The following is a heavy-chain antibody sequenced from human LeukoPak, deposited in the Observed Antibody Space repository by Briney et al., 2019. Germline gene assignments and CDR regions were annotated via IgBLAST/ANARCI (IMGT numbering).Heavy chain of an antibody. V-gene: IGHV4-34*01. CDR2: INHSGST. Sequence: SETLSLTCAVYGGSFSGYYWSWIRQPPGKGLEWIGEINHSGSTNYNPSLKSRVTISVDTSKNQFSLKLSSVTAADTAVYYCARRGGYFDWLSLYYSDYWGQGTLVTVSS. J-gene: IGHJ4*02. CDR1: GGSFSGYY. CDR3: ARRGGYFDWLSLYYSDY. D-gene: IGHD3-9*01.